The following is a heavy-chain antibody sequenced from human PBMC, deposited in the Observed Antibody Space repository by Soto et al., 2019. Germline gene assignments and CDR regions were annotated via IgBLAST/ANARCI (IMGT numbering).Heavy chain of an antibody. J-gene: IGHJ6*03. V-gene: IGHV1-18*01. CDR1: GYTFTSYG. D-gene: IGHD2-15*01. CDR2: ISAYNGNT. Sequence: QVQLVQSGAAVKKPGASVKVSCKASGYTFTSYGISWVRQAPGQGLEWMGWISAYNGNTNYAQKLQGRVTMTTDTSTSTAYMELRSLRSDDTAVYYCARVYCSGGSGCLGFGGYYYYMDVWGKGTTVTVSS. CDR3: ARVYCSGGSGCLGFGGYYYYMDV.